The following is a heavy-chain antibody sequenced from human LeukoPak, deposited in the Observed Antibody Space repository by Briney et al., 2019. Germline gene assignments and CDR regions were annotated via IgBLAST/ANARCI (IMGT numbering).Heavy chain of an antibody. CDR2: IKHDGSEK. Sequence: GRSLRLSCAGSGFTFNYWMTWVRPAPGRGLEWAANIKHDGSEKYYVDSVKGRFTISRDNAKNSLYLQMNSLRVEDTALYYCARFGYDSGLDYWGQGTLVTVSS. D-gene: IGHD6-19*01. CDR3: ARFGYDSGLDY. V-gene: IGHV3-7*04. CDR1: GFTFNYW. J-gene: IGHJ4*02.